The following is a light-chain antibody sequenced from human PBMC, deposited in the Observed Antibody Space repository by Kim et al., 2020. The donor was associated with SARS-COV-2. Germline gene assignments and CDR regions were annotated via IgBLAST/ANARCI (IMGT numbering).Light chain of an antibody. J-gene: IGKJ4*01. CDR2: AAS. Sequence: ASVGDRVTITCRASQDISSWLAWYQQKPGKAPKLLISAASSLQSGVPSRFSGSGSGTDFTLTISSLQPQDFASYYCQRADSFPLGFGGGTKVDIK. CDR1: QDISSW. V-gene: IGKV1-12*01. CDR3: QRADSFPLG.